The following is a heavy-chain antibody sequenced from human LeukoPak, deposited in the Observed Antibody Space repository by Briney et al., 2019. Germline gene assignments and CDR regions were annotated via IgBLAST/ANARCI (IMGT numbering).Heavy chain of an antibody. J-gene: IGHJ4*02. CDR1: GFTYSDAW. CDR2: IKTKTDGGTT. D-gene: IGHD6-6*01. CDR3: TTGPLRIAARLVVDS. V-gene: IGHV3-15*01. Sequence: GGSLRLSCAASGFTYSDAWMSWVRQAPGKGLEWVGRIKTKTDGGTTDYAAPVKGKFTISRDDSKNTLYLQMNSLKTEDTALYYFTTGPLRIAARLVVDSWGQGTLVTVSS.